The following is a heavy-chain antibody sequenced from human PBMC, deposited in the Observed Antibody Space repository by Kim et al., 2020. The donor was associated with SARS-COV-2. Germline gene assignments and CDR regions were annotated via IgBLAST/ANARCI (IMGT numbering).Heavy chain of an antibody. CDR3: AREWRPTWPTADY. CDR2: VHYDGGI. CDR1: GGSISGYH. Sequence: SETLSLTCAVHGGSISGYHWSWLRQSPGKGLEWIGEVHYDGGINYSPSLESRVTISVDTSKNQFSLNLRSVTAADTATYFCAREWRPTWPTADYWGQGTLVTLSS. V-gene: IGHV4-34*01. D-gene: IGHD2-8*01. J-gene: IGHJ4*02.